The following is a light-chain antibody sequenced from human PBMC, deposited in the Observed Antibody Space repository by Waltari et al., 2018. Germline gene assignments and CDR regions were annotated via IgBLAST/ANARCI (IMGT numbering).Light chain of an antibody. CDR1: QRVTNF. CDR2: DAS. CDR3: QERSNWVFT. J-gene: IGKJ3*01. Sequence: CRARQRVTNFLAGYQHKPGQAPRLRIYDASNRATGIPARFSGSGSGTDFTLTISSLEPEDFAVYYCQERSNWVFTFGPGTKVDI. V-gene: IGKV3-11*01.